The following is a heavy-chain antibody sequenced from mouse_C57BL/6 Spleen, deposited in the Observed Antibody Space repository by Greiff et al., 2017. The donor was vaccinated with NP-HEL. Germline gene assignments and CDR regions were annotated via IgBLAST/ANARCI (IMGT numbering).Heavy chain of an antibody. CDR2: IDPSDSET. D-gene: IGHD1-1*01. CDR1: GYTFTSYW. J-gene: IGHJ2*01. V-gene: IGHV1-52*01. CDR3: ARERDYGSSSYFDY. Sequence: QVQLQQPGAELVRPGSSVKLSCKASGYTFTSYWLHWVKQRPIQGLEWIGNIDPSDSETHYNQKFKDKATLTVDKSSSTAYMQLSSLTSEDSAVYYCARERDYGSSSYFDYWGQGTTLTVSS.